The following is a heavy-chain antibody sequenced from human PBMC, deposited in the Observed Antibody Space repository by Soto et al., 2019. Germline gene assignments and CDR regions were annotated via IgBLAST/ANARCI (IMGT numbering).Heavy chain of an antibody. D-gene: IGHD1-26*01. CDR2: VWNDGINK. V-gene: IGHV3-33*01. Sequence: QGQLVESGGGVVQPGGSLRLSCAASGFIFSAYGIHWVRQAPGKGLEWVAIVWNDGINKYYADSVKGRFTISRDNFKNTVDLQMNRLRVEDTAVYYCARLAYSNFLGGLDSWGQGTLVTASS. J-gene: IGHJ5*01. CDR1: GFIFSAYG. CDR3: ARLAYSNFLGGLDS.